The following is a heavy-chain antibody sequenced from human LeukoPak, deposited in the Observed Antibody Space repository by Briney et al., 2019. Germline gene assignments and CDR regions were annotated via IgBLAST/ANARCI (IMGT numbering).Heavy chain of an antibody. CDR3: ARGVLWFGELLSRNWFDP. CDR2: INPSGGST. J-gene: IGHJ5*02. D-gene: IGHD3-10*01. CDR1: GYTFTGYY. Sequence: GASVKVSCKASGYTFTGYYMHWVRQAPGQGLEWMGIINPSGGSTNYAQKFQGRVTMTRDTSTSTVYMELSSLRSEDTAVYYCARGVLWFGELLSRNWFDPWGQGTLVTVSS. V-gene: IGHV1-46*01.